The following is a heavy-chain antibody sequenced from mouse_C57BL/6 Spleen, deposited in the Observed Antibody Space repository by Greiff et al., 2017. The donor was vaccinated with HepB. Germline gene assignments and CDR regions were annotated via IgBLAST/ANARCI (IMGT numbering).Heavy chain of an antibody. CDR1: GYTFTSYW. CDR3: ARGNYYGSRTSWFAY. V-gene: IGHV1-55*01. J-gene: IGHJ3*01. CDR2: IYPGSGST. Sequence: QVQLQQSGAELVKPGASVKMSCKASGYTFTSYWITWVKQRPGQGLEWIGDIYPGSGSTNYNEKFKSKATLTVDTSSSTAYMELHSLTSEDSAVYFCARGNYYGSRTSWFAYWGQGTLVTVSA. D-gene: IGHD1-1*01.